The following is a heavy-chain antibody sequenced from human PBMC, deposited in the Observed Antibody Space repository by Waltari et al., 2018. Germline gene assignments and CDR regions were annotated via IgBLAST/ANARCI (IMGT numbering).Heavy chain of an antibody. V-gene: IGHV4-61*02. CDR2: VYSAGNT. CDR3: ASFREYYDSSGNYFGAFDT. D-gene: IGHD3-22*01. CDR1: GVSIRSGGYF. J-gene: IGHJ3*02. Sequence: QVQLQESGPGLVKPSQTLSLTCDVSGVSIRSGGYFWSWVRQPAGKGLEWIGRVYSAGNTDYNSYLKSRATVSVDTSKNQFFLRLTFMAAADAAVYYCASFREYYDSSGNYFGAFDTWGQGTKVTVSS.